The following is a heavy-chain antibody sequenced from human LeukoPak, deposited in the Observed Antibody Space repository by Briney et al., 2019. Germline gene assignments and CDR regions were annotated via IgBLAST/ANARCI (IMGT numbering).Heavy chain of an antibody. V-gene: IGHV1-46*01. Sequence: GASVKVSCKASGYTFTSNYMHWVRQAPGQGLEWMGVIAPSSGTTSYAQKFQGRVTMTRDTSTSTLYMELSSLTSEDTAVYYCARASGSSEVPFDYWGQGTLVTVSS. CDR3: ARASGSSEVPFDY. J-gene: IGHJ4*02. D-gene: IGHD1-14*01. CDR2: IAPSSGTT. CDR1: GYTFTSNY.